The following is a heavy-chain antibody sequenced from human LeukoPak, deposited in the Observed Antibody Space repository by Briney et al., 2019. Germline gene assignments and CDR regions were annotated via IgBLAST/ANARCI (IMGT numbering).Heavy chain of an antibody. CDR1: GFTFSSYA. CDR2: ISGSGGST. CDR3: AKDPYGDYAYYYYYMDV. J-gene: IGHJ6*03. Sequence: GGSLRLSCAASGFTFSSYAMSWVRQAPGKGLEWVSAISGSGGSTYYADSVKGRFTISRDNSKNTLYLQMNSLRAEDTAVYYCAKDPYGDYAYYYYYMDVWGKGTTVTVSS. D-gene: IGHD4-17*01. V-gene: IGHV3-23*01.